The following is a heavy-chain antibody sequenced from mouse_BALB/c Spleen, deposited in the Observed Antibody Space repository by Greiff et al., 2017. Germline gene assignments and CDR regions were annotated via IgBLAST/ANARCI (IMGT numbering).Heavy chain of an antibody. CDR1: GFTFSDYY. D-gene: IGHD1-1*01. CDR3: ARDRDYGSSRGMDY. V-gene: IGHV5-4*02. CDR2: ISDGGSYT. J-gene: IGHJ4*01. Sequence: EVKLMESGGGLVKPGGSLKLSCAASGFTFSDYYMYWVRQTPEKRLEWVATISDGGSYTYYPDSVKGRFTISRDNAKNNLYLQMSSLKSEDTAMYYCARDRDYGSSRGMDYWGQGTSVTVSS.